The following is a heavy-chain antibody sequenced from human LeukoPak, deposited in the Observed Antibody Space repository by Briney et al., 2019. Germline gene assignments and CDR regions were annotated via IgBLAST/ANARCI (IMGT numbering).Heavy chain of an antibody. Sequence: SQTLSLTCTVSGGSISSGGYYWSWIRQHPGKGLEWIGYIYYSGSTYYNPSLKSRVTISVDTSKNQFSLKLSSVTAADTAVYYCARVGRGIGYGDHGSWFDPWGQGTLVTVSS. J-gene: IGHJ5*02. CDR3: ARVGRGIGYGDHGSWFDP. V-gene: IGHV4-31*03. CDR2: IYYSGST. D-gene: IGHD4-17*01. CDR1: GGSISSGGYY.